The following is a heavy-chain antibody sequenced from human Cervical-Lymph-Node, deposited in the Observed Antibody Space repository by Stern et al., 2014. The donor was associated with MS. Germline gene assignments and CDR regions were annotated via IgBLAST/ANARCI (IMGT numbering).Heavy chain of an antibody. CDR1: GDSFRNHG. D-gene: IGHD6-6*01. Sequence: QLVQSGAEVKKPGASVKVSCKVSGDSFRNHGISWLREAPGQGLEWMGGIIPSLGTTNYAQRVQGRVTMTAAESMSTAYMDLCSLKCEDTAVYYCARVWERIRTRPRYWYFDLWGRGTPVTVSS. CDR2: IIPSLGTT. CDR3: ARVWERIRTRPRYWYFDL. V-gene: IGHV1-69*01. J-gene: IGHJ2*01.